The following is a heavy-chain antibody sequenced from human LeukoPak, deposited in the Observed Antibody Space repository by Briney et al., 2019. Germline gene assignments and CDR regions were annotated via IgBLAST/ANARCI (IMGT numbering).Heavy chain of an antibody. CDR2: IRNDGSII. J-gene: IGHJ4*02. CDR3: AKDTPLCYFDY. CDR1: GFAFGSYG. Sequence: GGSLRLSCAASGFAFGSYGMHWIRQAPGKGLEWVAFIRNDGSIIYNADSVKGRFTISRDNSKNTLHLQMNSLRADDTAVYYCAKDTPLCYFDYWGQGTLVTVSS. V-gene: IGHV3-30*02. D-gene: IGHD3-16*01.